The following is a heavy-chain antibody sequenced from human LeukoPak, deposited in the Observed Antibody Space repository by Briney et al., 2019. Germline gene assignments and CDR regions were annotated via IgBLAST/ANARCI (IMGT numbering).Heavy chain of an antibody. Sequence: ASVKVSCKASGYTFTSYYMHWVRQAPGQGLEWMGIINPSGGSTSYAQKFQGRVTMTRDTSISTAYMELSRLRSDDTAVYYCAREGERGYGSGSNDAFDIWGQGTMVTVSS. J-gene: IGHJ3*02. CDR3: AREGERGYGSGSNDAFDI. CDR1: GYTFTSYY. V-gene: IGHV1-46*01. D-gene: IGHD3-10*01. CDR2: INPSGGST.